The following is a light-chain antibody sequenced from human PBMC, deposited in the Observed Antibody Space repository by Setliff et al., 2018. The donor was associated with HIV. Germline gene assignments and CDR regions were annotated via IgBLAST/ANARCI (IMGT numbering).Light chain of an antibody. J-gene: IGLJ1*01. V-gene: IGLV2-11*01. CDR2: DVS. Sequence: QSALTQPRSVSGSPGQSVTISCTGSSSDIGFYNYVSWYQQYPGKAPKVTIYDVSKRPSGVPDRFSGSKSGNTASLTISGLQAEDEADYYCCSYAGSFTYVFGSGTKV. CDR3: CSYAGSFTYV. CDR1: SSDIGFYNY.